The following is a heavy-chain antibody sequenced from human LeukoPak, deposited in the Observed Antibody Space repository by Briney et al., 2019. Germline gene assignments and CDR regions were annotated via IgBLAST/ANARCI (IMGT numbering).Heavy chain of an antibody. D-gene: IGHD2-8*01. CDR3: AREMVYAILAGWFDP. CDR1: GGSFSSYY. Sequence: SETLSLTCTVSGGSFSSYYWSWIRQPPGEGLEWIGYIYYRGSTNYNPSLKSRVTMSVDTSKNQFSLKLSSVTAADTAVYYCAREMVYAILAGWFDPWGQGTLVTVSS. J-gene: IGHJ5*02. V-gene: IGHV4-59*12. CDR2: IYYRGST.